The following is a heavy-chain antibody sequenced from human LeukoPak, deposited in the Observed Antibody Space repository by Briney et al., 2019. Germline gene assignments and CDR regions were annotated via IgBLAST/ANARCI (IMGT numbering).Heavy chain of an antibody. J-gene: IGHJ4*02. CDR3: ATRYDSSGYYLEPDY. Sequence: GESLKISCKGSGYSFTSYWIGWVRQMPGKGLEWMGIIYPGDSDTRYSPSFQGQVTISADKSISTAYLQWSSLKASDTAMYYCATRYDSSGYYLEPDYWGQGTLVTVSS. CDR1: GYSFTSYW. V-gene: IGHV5-51*01. CDR2: IYPGDSDT. D-gene: IGHD3-22*01.